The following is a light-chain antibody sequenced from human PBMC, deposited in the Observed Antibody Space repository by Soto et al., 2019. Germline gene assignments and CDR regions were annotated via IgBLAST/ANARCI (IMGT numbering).Light chain of an antibody. Sequence: AVLTQPPSVSAAPGQKVTLSCSGSSSNIGSHYMSWYQQLPVAAPRLLIYDNNQRPSGIPDRFSGSKSGTSATLGITGLQPGDEADYYCGTWDSSLSAVVFGGVTKVTVL. CDR2: DNN. CDR1: SSNIGSHY. J-gene: IGLJ2*01. CDR3: GTWDSSLSAVV. V-gene: IGLV1-51*01.